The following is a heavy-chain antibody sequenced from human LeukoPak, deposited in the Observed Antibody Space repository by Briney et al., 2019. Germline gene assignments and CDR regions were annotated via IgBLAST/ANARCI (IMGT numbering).Heavy chain of an antibody. Sequence: GRSLRLSCAASGFTFDDYAMHWVRQAPGKGLEWVSGISWNSGSIGYADSVKGRFTTSRDNAKNSLYLQMNSLRAEDMALYYCAKDRGFGGALDYWGQGTLVTVSS. D-gene: IGHD3-16*01. J-gene: IGHJ4*02. CDR3: AKDRGFGGALDY. CDR2: ISWNSGSI. V-gene: IGHV3-9*03. CDR1: GFTFDDYA.